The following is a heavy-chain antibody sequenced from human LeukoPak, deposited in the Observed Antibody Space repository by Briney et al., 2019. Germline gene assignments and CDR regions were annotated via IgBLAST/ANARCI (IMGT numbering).Heavy chain of an antibody. J-gene: IGHJ4*02. Sequence: SETLSLTCTVSGGSISSYYWSWIRQPPGKGLEWMGYIYYSGSTNYNPSLKSRVTISVDTSKNQFSLKLSSVTAADTAVYYCARGDDFWSGVEYPLHCDYWGQGTLVTVSS. CDR2: IYYSGST. D-gene: IGHD3-3*01. CDR1: GGSISSYY. CDR3: ARGDDFWSGVEYPLHCDY. V-gene: IGHV4-59*08.